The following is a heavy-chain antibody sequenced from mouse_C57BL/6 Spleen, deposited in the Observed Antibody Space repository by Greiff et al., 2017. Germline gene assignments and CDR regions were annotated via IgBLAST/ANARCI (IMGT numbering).Heavy chain of an antibody. CDR1: GYSFTSYY. CDR2: IYPGSGNT. J-gene: IGHJ4*01. V-gene: IGHV1-66*01. Sequence: VQLQQSGPELVKPGASVKISCKASGYSFTSYYIHWVKQRPGQGLEWIGWIYPGSGNTKYNEKFKGKATLTADTSSSTAYMQLSSLTSEDSAVYYCASNYYYGSSYAMDYWGQGTSVTVSS. D-gene: IGHD1-1*01. CDR3: ASNYYYGSSYAMDY.